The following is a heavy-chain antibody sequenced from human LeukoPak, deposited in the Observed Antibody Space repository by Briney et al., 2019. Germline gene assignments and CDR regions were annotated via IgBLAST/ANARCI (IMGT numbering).Heavy chain of an antibody. CDR3: ARAAYYYYDSSGYYHFDY. V-gene: IGHV3-74*01. J-gene: IGHJ4*02. CDR2: ISNDGGNT. D-gene: IGHD3-22*01. Sequence: GGSLRLSCAASGFTFSSYWMHWVRQAPGKGLVWVSRISNDGGNTSYADSVKGRFTISRDNAKNSLYLQMNSLRAEDTAVYYCARAAYYYYDSSGYYHFDYWGQGTLVTVSS. CDR1: GFTFSSYW.